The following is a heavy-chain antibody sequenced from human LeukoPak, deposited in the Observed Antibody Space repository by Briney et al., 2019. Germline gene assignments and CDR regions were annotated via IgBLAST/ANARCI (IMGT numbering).Heavy chain of an antibody. V-gene: IGHV3-33*01. CDR3: ARVKTVVVTATNAFDI. CDR2: IWYDGSNK. J-gene: IGHJ3*02. Sequence: PGGSLRLSCAASGFTFDDYGIHWGRQAPGKGLEWVAVIWYDGSNKYYADSVKGRFTISRDNSKNMLYLQMNSLRAEDTAVYYCARVKTVVVTATNAFDIWGQGTMVTVSS. D-gene: IGHD2-21*02. CDR1: GFTFDDYG.